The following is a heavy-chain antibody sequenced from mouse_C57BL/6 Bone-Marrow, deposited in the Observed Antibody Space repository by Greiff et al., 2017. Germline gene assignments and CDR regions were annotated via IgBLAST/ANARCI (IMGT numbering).Heavy chain of an antibody. CDR2: IYPRSGNT. Sequence: VQLQQSGAELARPGASVKLSCKASGYTFTSYGISWVKQRTGQGLEWIGEIYPRSGNTYYNEKFKGKATLTADKSSRTAYMELSSLTSEGATVYFCARHCGWGQGTSVTVSS. D-gene: IGHD6-1*01. CDR1: GYTFTSYG. V-gene: IGHV1-81*01. CDR3: ARHCG. J-gene: IGHJ4*01.